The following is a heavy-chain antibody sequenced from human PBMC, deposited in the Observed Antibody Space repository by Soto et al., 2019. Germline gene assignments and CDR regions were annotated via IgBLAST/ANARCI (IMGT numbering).Heavy chain of an antibody. J-gene: IGHJ6*02. CDR3: AKDAGYSSSWYGYYYYYGMDV. Sequence: GGSLRLSCAASGFTFSSYGMHWFRQSPGKGLEWVAVISYDGSNKYYADSVKGRFTISRDNSKNTLYLQMSSLRAEDTAVYYCAKDAGYSSSWYGYYYYYGMDVWGQGTTVTVSS. CDR1: GFTFSSYG. CDR2: ISYDGSNK. D-gene: IGHD6-13*01. V-gene: IGHV3-30*18.